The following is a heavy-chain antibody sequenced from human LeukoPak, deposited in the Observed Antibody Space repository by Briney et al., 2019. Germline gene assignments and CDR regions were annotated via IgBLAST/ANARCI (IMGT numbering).Heavy chain of an antibody. J-gene: IGHJ4*02. CDR3: ARYDYYGSGSHV. D-gene: IGHD3-10*01. CDR1: GYTFTGYY. Sequence: ASVKVSCKASGYTFTGYYMHWVRQAPGQGLEWMGWINPNSGGTNYAQKFQDRVTMTRDTSISTAYVELSRLRSDDTAVYYCARYDYYGSGSHVWGQGTLVTVSS. CDR2: INPNSGGT. V-gene: IGHV1-2*02.